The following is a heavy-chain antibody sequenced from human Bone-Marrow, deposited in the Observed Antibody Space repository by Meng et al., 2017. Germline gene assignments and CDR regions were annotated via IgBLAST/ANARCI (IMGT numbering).Heavy chain of an antibody. CDR2: ISGSGGST. J-gene: IGHJ4*02. D-gene: IGHD3-22*01. CDR3: AKVHIPLYYYDSSGYCLDY. V-gene: IGHV3-23*01. CDR1: GFTFSSYA. Sequence: GESLKISCPASGFTFSSYAMSWVRQAPGKGLEWVSAISGSGGSTYYADSVKGRFTISRDNSKNTLYLQMNSLRAEDTAVYYCAKVHIPLYYYDSSGYCLDYWGQGTLVTVSS.